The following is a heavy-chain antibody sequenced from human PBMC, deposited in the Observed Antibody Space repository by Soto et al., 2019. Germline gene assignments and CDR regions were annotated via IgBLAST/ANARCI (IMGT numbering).Heavy chain of an antibody. CDR2: IYPGDSDT. D-gene: IGHD6-19*01. Sequence: PGESLKISCKGSGYSFTSYWIGWVRQMPGKGLEWMGIIYPGDSDTRYSPSFQGQVTISADKSISTAYLQWSSLKASDTAMYYCASRQQWLDDAFDIWGQGTMVTVSS. CDR1: GYSFTSYW. CDR3: ASRQQWLDDAFDI. J-gene: IGHJ3*02. V-gene: IGHV5-51*01.